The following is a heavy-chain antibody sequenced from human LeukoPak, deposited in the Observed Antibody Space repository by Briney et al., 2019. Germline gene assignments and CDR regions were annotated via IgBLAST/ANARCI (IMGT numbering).Heavy chain of an antibody. Sequence: GGSLRLSCAASGFTVSSNYMSWVRQAPGKGLEWVANIKQDGSEKYYLDSVKGRFTISRDNAKNSLFLQMNSLRAEDTAMYYCATDSRSCRYWGQGTLVTVSS. V-gene: IGHV3-7*03. CDR1: GFTVSSNY. J-gene: IGHJ4*02. CDR3: ATDSRSCRY. CDR2: IKQDGSEK.